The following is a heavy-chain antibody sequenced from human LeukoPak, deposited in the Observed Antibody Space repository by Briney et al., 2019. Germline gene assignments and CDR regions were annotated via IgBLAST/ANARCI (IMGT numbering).Heavy chain of an antibody. D-gene: IGHD2-2*01. Sequence: GGSPRLSCAASGFTFSSYAMHWVRQAPGKGLEWVAVISYDGSNKYYADSVKGRFTISRDNSKNTLYLQMNSLRAEDTAVYYCARDGVVVVPAAIVLRVYYYMDVWGKGTTVTVSS. CDR1: GFTFSSYA. CDR2: ISYDGSNK. V-gene: IGHV3-30*01. J-gene: IGHJ6*03. CDR3: ARDGVVVVPAAIVLRVYYYMDV.